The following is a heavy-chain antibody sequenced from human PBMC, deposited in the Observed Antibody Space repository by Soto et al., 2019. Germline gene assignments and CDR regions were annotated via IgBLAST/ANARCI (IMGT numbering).Heavy chain of an antibody. CDR2: IKQDGSEK. CDR3: ARGTYSGYDQGWFDP. D-gene: IGHD5-12*01. J-gene: IGHJ5*02. Sequence: ESGGGLVQPGGSLRLSCAASGFTFSSYWMSWVRQAPGKGLEWVANIKQDGSEKYYVDSVKGRFTISRDNAKNSLYLQMNSLRAEDTAVYYCARGTYSGYDQGWFDPWGQGTLVTVSS. V-gene: IGHV3-7*01. CDR1: GFTFSSYW.